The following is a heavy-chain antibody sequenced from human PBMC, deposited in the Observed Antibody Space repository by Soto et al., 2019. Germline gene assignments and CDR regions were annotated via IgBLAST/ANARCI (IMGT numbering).Heavy chain of an antibody. J-gene: IGHJ6*02. Sequence: GGSLRLSXAASGFTFSSYSMNWVRQAPGKGLEWVSSISSSSSYIYYADSVKGRFTISRDNAKNSLYLQMNSLRAEDTAVYYCARELGRGITMVRGVDYGMDVWGQGTTVTVSS. D-gene: IGHD3-10*01. CDR3: ARELGRGITMVRGVDYGMDV. V-gene: IGHV3-21*01. CDR2: ISSSSSYI. CDR1: GFTFSSYS.